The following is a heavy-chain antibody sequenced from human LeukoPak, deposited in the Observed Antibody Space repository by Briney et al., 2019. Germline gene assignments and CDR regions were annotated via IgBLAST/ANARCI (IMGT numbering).Heavy chain of an antibody. D-gene: IGHD1-1*01. V-gene: IGHV3-23*01. CDR2: VSGSGGAT. CDR1: GFTFNNYA. CDR3: AKNRGGTYKYYMDV. J-gene: IGHJ6*03. Sequence: GGSLRLSCAASGFTFNNYAMSCVRQAPGMGLEWLSYVSGSGGATYYAASVKGRFTISRDNSKNTVYLPMGSLRAEDTAVYYCAKNRGGTYKYYMDVWGNGTTVTVSS.